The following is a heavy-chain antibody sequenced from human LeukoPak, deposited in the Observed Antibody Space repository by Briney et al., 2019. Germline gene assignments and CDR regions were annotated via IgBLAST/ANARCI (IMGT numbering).Heavy chain of an antibody. Sequence: WASVKVSCKASGYTFTGYYMHWVRQAPGQGLEWMGWINPNSGGTNYAQKFQGRVTMTRDTSISTAYMELSRLRSDDTAVYYCAKDGGSWLLSTDPFDYWGQGTLVTVSS. CDR3: AKDGGSWLLSTDPFDY. V-gene: IGHV1-2*02. D-gene: IGHD3-9*01. CDR1: GYTFTGYY. CDR2: INPNSGGT. J-gene: IGHJ4*02.